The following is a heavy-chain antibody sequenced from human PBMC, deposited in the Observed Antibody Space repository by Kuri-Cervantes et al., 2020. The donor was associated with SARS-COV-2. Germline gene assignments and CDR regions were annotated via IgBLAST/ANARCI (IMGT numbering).Heavy chain of an antibody. J-gene: IGHJ6*02. CDR1: GFSFSRFP. CDR2: ISSDGYNR. V-gene: IGHV3-30*18. Sequence: GESLKISCAASGFSFSRFPMHWVRHAPGRGLEWVALISSDGYNRFYADFLKGRFTISRDNSKNTLHLDMNSLRPEDTGVYYCAKMGDNYIKGDYGSEVWGQGITVTVSS. CDR3: AKMGDNYIKGDYGSEV. D-gene: IGHD3-16*01.